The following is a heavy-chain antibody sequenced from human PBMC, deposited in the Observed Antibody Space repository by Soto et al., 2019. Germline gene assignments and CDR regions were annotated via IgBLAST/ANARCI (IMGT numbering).Heavy chain of an antibody. CDR3: ARTDTAMAPFDY. V-gene: IGHV3-33*01. J-gene: IGHJ4*02. CDR1: GFTFSSYG. Sequence: GGSLRLSCAASGFTFSSYGMHWVRQAPGKGLEWVAVIWYDGSNKYYADSVKGRFTISRDNSKNTLYLQMNSLRAEDTAVYYCARTDTAMAPFDYWGQGTPVTVSS. CDR2: IWYDGSNK. D-gene: IGHD5-18*01.